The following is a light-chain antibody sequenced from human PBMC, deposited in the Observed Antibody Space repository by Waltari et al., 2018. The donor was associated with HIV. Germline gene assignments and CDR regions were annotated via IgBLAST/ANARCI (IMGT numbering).Light chain of an antibody. CDR2: DVS. V-gene: IGLV2-23*02. CDR1: SSDVGTYYL. Sequence: QSALTQPASVSGSPGQSITISCSGTSSDVGTYYLVSWYQHHPGKAPKLMIYDVSKWPSGVPDRFSGSKSGNTASLTISGLQADDEADYYCCSYAGRSTYWVFGGGTKLTVL. J-gene: IGLJ3*02. CDR3: CSYAGRSTYWV.